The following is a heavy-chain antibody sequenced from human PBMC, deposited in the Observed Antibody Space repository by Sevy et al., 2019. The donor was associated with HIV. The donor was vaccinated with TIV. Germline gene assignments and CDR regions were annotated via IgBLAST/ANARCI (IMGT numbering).Heavy chain of an antibody. D-gene: IGHD5-18*01. V-gene: IGHV1-2*02. CDR1: GYTFTGQY. Sequence: ASVKVSCKASGYTFTGQYIHWVRQAPGQGLEWMGWINPKSGGSNYAQEFQGRVTMTRDTSISTAYMELSGLTSDDTAVYYCARDVRLRGYRYGSFDYRGQGTLVTVSS. CDR2: INPKSGGS. CDR3: ARDVRLRGYRYGSFDY. J-gene: IGHJ4*02.